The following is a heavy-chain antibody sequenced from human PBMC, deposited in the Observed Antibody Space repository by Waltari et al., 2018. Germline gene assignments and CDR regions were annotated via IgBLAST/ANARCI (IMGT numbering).Heavy chain of an antibody. V-gene: IGHV3-21*01. CDR3: GRGRDWSVDV. D-gene: IGHD3-9*01. J-gene: IGHJ3*01. CDR1: GFTFSSYS. Sequence: EVQLVESGGGLVKPGGSLRLSCAASGFTFSSYSMNWVRQAPGKGLEWVSSISSSSSYIYYADSVKGRFTISRDNAKKLVYLQMSSLIPEDTAVYYCGRGRDWSVDVWGQGTMVAVSS. CDR2: ISSSSSYI.